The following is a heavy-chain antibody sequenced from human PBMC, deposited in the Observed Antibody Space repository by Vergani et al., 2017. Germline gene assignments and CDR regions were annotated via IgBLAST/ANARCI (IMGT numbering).Heavy chain of an antibody. CDR2: INAGNGNT. CDR1: GYTFTSYA. V-gene: IGHV1-3*01. J-gene: IGHJ4*02. CDR3: ARDYDFWSGYYAIDY. Sequence: QVQLVQSGAEVKKPGASVKVSCKASGYTFTSYAMHWVRQAPGQRLEWMGWINAGNGNTKYSQKFQGRDTITRDTSASTAYMELSSLRSEDTAVYYCARDYDFWSGYYAIDYWGQGTLVTVSS. D-gene: IGHD3-3*01.